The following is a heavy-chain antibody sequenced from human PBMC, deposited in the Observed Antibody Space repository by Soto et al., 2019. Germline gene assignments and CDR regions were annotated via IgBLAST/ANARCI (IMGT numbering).Heavy chain of an antibody. CDR1: GGTFSSYT. D-gene: IGHD4-17*01. V-gene: IGHV1-69*02. J-gene: IGHJ4*02. CDR2: IIPILGIA. Sequence: ASVKVSCKASGGTFSSYTISWVRQAPGQGLEWMGRIIPILGIANYAQKFQGRVTITADKSTSTAFMELSSLRFDDTAVYYCARAPSTTVTLFDYWGQGTLVTVSS. CDR3: ARAPSTTVTLFDY.